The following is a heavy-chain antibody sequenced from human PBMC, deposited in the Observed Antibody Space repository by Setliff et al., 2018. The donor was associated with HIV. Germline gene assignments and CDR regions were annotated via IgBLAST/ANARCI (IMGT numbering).Heavy chain of an antibody. D-gene: IGHD3-10*01. CDR3: ANDEVGFPRITFIKVLVRM. CDR2: ISGSGDST. Sequence: GGSLRLSCAASGFTFNYHAMTWVRQAPGKGLEWVSGISGSGDSTFYAHSVKGRFTISRDNSRDTLYLEMNNLRAEDTAVYYCANDEVGFPRITFIKVLVRMWGKGTTVTVSS. V-gene: IGHV3-23*01. CDR1: GFTFNYHA. J-gene: IGHJ6*04.